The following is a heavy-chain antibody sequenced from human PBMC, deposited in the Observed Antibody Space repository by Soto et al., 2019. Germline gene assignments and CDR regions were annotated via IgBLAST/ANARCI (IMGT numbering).Heavy chain of an antibody. CDR3: AKDWGTTGDGLLKGFLDV. Sequence: QVQLVESGGGVAQPGRSLRLSCTASGFSFSQTAIHWVRQTPDKGLEWVAIIWYDGSEQYYADSVKGRFTISRDNSKNTVYLQMNSLRVDDTSVYYGAKDWGTTGDGLLKGFLDVWGRGTQVTVSS. CDR1: GFSFSQTA. CDR2: IWYDGSEQ. D-gene: IGHD7-27*01. J-gene: IGHJ2*01. V-gene: IGHV3-33*06.